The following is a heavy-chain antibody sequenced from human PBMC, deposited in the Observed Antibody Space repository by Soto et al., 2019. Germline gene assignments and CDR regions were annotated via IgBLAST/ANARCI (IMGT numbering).Heavy chain of an antibody. CDR2: ISWDGGST. V-gene: IGHV3-43*01. J-gene: IGHJ6*02. CDR1: GFTFDDYT. CDR3: AKDIDSTRRSIGAYGMDV. Sequence: GGSLRLSCAASGFTFDDYTMRWVRQAPGKGLEWVSLISWDGGSTYYADSVKGRFTISRDNSKNSLYLQMNSLRTEDTALYYCAKDIDSTRRSIGAYGMDVWGQGTTVTVSS. D-gene: IGHD3-10*01.